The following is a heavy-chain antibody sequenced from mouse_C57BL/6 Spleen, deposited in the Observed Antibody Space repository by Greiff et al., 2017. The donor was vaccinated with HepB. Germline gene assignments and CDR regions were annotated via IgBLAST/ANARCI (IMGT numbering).Heavy chain of an antibody. J-gene: IGHJ1*03. Sequence: QVQLKESGAELARPGASVKLSCKASGYTFTSYGISWVKQRTGQGLEWIGEIYPRSGNTYYNEKFKGKATLTADKSSSTAYMELRSLTSEDSAVYFCARLYGSSYEYFDVWGTGTTVTVSS. CDR3: ARLYGSSYEYFDV. CDR2: IYPRSGNT. CDR1: GYTFTSYG. D-gene: IGHD1-1*01. V-gene: IGHV1-81*01.